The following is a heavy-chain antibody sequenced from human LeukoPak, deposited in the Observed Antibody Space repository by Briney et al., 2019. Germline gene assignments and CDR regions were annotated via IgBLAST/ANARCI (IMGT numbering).Heavy chain of an antibody. CDR1: EYSFSSYW. D-gene: IGHD5-24*01. Sequence: GEFLKISCKGLEYSFSSYWNAWVRQRPGKGLEWMGIIYPGGSETRYDPSFQGQVTISTDSSTSTAYLQWSTLRASDTAMYYCARASRDGYNQNFDHWGQGTLVTVSS. J-gene: IGHJ4*02. V-gene: IGHV5-51*01. CDR3: ARASRDGYNQNFDH. CDR2: IYPGGSET.